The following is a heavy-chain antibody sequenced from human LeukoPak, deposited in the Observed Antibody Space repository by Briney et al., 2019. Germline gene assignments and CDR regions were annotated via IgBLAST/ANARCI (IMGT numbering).Heavy chain of an antibody. CDR2: IKEDGSEK. CDR1: GFTFGSYW. D-gene: IGHD2-15*01. J-gene: IGHJ4*02. Sequence: GGSLRLSCAASGFTFGSYWMSWVRQAPGRGLEWVANIKEDGSEKYYVDSVKGRFTISRDNTKNSLYLQMNSLRAEDTAVYYCARDRALVFWGQGTLVTVSS. V-gene: IGHV3-7*03. CDR3: ARDRALVF.